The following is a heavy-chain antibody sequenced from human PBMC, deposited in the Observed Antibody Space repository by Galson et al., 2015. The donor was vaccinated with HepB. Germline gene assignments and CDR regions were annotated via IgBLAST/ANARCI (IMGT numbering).Heavy chain of an antibody. CDR3: ASLPFLNWNEPGSPDY. CDR1: GFTFSIYS. J-gene: IGHJ4*02. Sequence: SLRLSCAASGFTFSIYSMNWVRQAPGKGLVWVSRINSDGSSTSYADSVKGRFTISRDNAKNTLYLQMNSLRAEDTAVYYCASLPFLNWNEPGSPDYWGQGTLVTVSS. CDR2: INSDGSST. D-gene: IGHD1-20*01. V-gene: IGHV3-74*01.